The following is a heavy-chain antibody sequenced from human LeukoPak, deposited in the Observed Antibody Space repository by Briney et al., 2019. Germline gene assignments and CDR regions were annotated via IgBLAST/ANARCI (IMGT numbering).Heavy chain of an antibody. D-gene: IGHD2-21*01. J-gene: IGHJ2*01. Sequence: SETLSLTCTVSGGSSSGGDYYWSWIRQPPGKGLEWIGYIYYSGSTYYNPSLKSRVTISVDTSKNQFSLKLSSVTAADTAVYYCARDFVSYWYFDLWGRGTLVTVSS. CDR2: IYYSGST. CDR3: ARDFVSYWYFDL. V-gene: IGHV4-30-4*01. CDR1: GGSSSGGDYY.